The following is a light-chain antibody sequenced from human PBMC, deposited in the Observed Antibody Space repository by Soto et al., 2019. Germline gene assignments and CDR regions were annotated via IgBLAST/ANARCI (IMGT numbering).Light chain of an antibody. CDR1: QSIRSY. CDR2: EVS. CDR3: QHRANWPLT. J-gene: IGKJ4*01. V-gene: IGKV3-11*01. Sequence: EIVLTQSPATLSLSPGERATLSCRASQSIRSYLAWYQQTPGQAPRLLIYEVSNRATGVPPRFSGSGSGTDFTLTISSLEPEDFAVYYCQHRANWPLTFGGGTKVEVK.